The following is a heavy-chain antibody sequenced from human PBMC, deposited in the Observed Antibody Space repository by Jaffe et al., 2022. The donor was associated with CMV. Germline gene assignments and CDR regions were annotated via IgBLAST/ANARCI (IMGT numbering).Heavy chain of an antibody. D-gene: IGHD3-22*01. V-gene: IGHV3-23*01. Sequence: EVQVLESGGGLVQPGGSLRLSCAASGFTFSSRAMSWVRQAPGKGLEWVSAISGSGGSTFYADSVRGRFTISRDNSNNKVFLQMNSLRAEDTAIYYCAKVFPDSSFYWGQGTLVTVSS. CDR3: AKVFPDSSFY. CDR2: ISGSGGST. J-gene: IGHJ4*02. CDR1: GFTFSSRA.